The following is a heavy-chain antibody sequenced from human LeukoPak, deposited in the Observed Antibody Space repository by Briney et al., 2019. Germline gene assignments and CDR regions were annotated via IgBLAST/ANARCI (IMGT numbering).Heavy chain of an antibody. CDR1: GFTFSDYY. CDR3: ARPQEQWLVLAFDI. Sequence: GGSLRLSCAASGFTFSDYYMSWIRQAPGKGLEWVSYISSSGSTIYYADSVKGRFTISRDNAKNSLYLQVNSLRAEDTAVYYCARPQEQWLVLAFDIWGQGTMVTVSS. J-gene: IGHJ3*02. V-gene: IGHV3-11*01. CDR2: ISSSGSTI. D-gene: IGHD6-19*01.